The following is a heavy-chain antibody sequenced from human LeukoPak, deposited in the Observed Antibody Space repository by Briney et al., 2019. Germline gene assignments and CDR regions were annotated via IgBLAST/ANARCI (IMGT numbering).Heavy chain of an antibody. CDR3: ATSSGSYLFDY. D-gene: IGHD1-26*01. Sequence: GGSLRLSCAASGFTFSSYAMSWVRQAPGKGLEWVSAISGSGGSTYYADSVKGRFTISRDNSKNTLYLQMNSLGAEDTAVYYCATSSGSYLFDYWGQGTLVTVSS. CDR1: GFTFSSYA. CDR2: ISGSGGST. J-gene: IGHJ4*02. V-gene: IGHV3-23*01.